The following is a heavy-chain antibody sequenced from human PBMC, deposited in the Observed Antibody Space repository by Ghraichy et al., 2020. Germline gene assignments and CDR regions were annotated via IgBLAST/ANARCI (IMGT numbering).Heavy chain of an antibody. Sequence: GGSLRLSCAASGFIFSNYAMSWVRQAPGKGLEWVSAIGGGGSSTYYADSVKGRFIISRDNSENTLYLQMNSLRAEDTAVYYCASSAVTYYGTALDYWGQGNLVTVSS. CDR1: GFIFSNYA. V-gene: IGHV3-23*01. J-gene: IGHJ4*02. D-gene: IGHD4-17*01. CDR3: ASSAVTYYGTALDY. CDR2: IGGGGSST.